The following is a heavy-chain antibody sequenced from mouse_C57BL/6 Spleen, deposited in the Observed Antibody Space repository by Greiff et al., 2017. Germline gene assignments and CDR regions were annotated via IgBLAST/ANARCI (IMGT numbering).Heavy chain of an antibody. J-gene: IGHJ4*01. CDR2: ISSGSSTI. CDR1: GFTFSDYG. CDR3: EREDGYYERAMDY. D-gene: IGHD2-3*01. V-gene: IGHV5-17*01. Sequence: EVKLVESGGGLVKPGGSLKLSCAASGFTFSDYGMHWVRQAPEKGLEWVAYISSGSSTIYYADTVKGRFTLSRDKAKNTRFLQMTSLRSEEKAMDYCEREDGYYERAMDYWGQGTSVTVSS.